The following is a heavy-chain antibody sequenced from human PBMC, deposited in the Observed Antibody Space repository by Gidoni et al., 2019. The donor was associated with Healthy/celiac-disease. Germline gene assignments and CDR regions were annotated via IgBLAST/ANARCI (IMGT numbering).Heavy chain of an antibody. V-gene: IGHV3-15*01. D-gene: IGHD2-21*02. CDR2: IKSKTDGGTT. CDR1: RFSLSNAW. J-gene: IGHJ5*02. CDR3: TTWVTYNWFDP. Sequence: EVQLVESGGGLVKPGGSLRLSCAASRFSLSNAWMSGVRQAPGKRLSRVGRIKSKTDGGTTDFAAPVEGRFTISRDDSKNTLYLQMNSLKTEDAAVYYCTTWVTYNWFDPWGQGTLVTVSS.